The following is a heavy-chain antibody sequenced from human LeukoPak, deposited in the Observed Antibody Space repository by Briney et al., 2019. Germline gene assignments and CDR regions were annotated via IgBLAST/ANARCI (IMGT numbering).Heavy chain of an antibody. Sequence: GGSLRLSCAAPGFTFSSYSMNWVRQAPGKGLEWVSSISSSSSYIYYADSVKGRFTISRDNAKNSLYLQMSSLRAEDTAVYYCARETWQQLYDYWGQGTLVTVSS. V-gene: IGHV3-21*01. J-gene: IGHJ4*02. CDR1: GFTFSSYS. D-gene: IGHD6-13*01. CDR3: ARETWQQLYDY. CDR2: ISSSSSYI.